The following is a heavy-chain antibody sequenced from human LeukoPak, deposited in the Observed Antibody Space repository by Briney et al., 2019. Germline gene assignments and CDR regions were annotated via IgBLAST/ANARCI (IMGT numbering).Heavy chain of an antibody. CDR2: ISGSGGST. CDR1: GFTFSSYA. D-gene: IGHD6-13*01. Sequence: GSLRLSCAASGFTFSSYAMSWVRQAPGKGLEWVSAISGSGGSTYYADSVKGRFTISRDNSKNTLYLQMNSLRAEDTAVYYCAKDREGSGWFSYFDYWGQGTLVTVSS. J-gene: IGHJ4*02. CDR3: AKDREGSGWFSYFDY. V-gene: IGHV3-23*01.